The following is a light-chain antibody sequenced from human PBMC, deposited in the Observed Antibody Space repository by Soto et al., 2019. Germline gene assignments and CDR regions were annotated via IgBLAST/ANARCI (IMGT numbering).Light chain of an antibody. V-gene: IGKV1-39*01. CDR1: QSISNH. CDR3: QQSYSSPPT. CDR2: AAS. J-gene: IGKJ1*01. Sequence: DIPMTQSPSSLSASVKDRVIITCRASQSISNHLNWYQQKPGKAPKLLIFAASSLQSGVPSRFSGSRSGPDFTLTISSLQPEDFATYYCQQSYSSPPTFGQGTKVDIK.